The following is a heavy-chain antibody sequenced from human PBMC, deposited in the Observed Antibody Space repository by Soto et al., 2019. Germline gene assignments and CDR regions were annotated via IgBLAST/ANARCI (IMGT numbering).Heavy chain of an antibody. V-gene: IGHV3-13*04. Sequence: PGGSLRLSCAASGFTFSSYDMHWVRQATGKGLEWVSAIDTTGDTFYPGSVKGRFTISRENAKNSLYLQMNSLRAADTAVYYCARAGRYCGTTSCRYYFDYWGQGTLVTVSS. D-gene: IGHD2-2*01. CDR2: IDTTGDT. CDR3: ARAGRYCGTTSCRYYFDY. CDR1: GFTFSSYD. J-gene: IGHJ4*02.